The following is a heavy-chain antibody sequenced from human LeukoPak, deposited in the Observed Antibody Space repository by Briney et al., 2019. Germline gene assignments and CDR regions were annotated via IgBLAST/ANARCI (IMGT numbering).Heavy chain of an antibody. D-gene: IGHD2-15*01. J-gene: IGHJ4*02. CDR1: GGSISSYY. V-gene: IGHV4-39*06. Sequence: SETLSLTCTVSGGSISSYYWSWCRQPPGEGLEGLGSIYYSWSTYYHTSRESRFNISVDKSKNQFPLKLSSVPAADTAVYYCAMSRGMGIYFDYWGQGTLVTVSS. CDR3: AMSRGMGIYFDY. CDR2: IYYSWST.